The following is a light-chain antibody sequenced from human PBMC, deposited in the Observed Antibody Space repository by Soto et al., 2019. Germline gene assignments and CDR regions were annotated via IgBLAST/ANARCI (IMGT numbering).Light chain of an antibody. CDR2: AAS. CDR3: QQSNSSPFS. Sequence: DIQMTQSPSSVSASVGDRVTITCRASQGFGSWVAWYQQKPGKAPKLLIYAASTLQSGVPSRFSGSGSGTDFTLTISSLQPEDFANYYCQQSNSSPFSFGSGTRVDIK. J-gene: IGKJ3*01. CDR1: QGFGSW. V-gene: IGKV1D-12*01.